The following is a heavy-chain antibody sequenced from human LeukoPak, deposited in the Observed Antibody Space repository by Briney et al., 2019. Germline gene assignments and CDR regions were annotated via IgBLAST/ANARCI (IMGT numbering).Heavy chain of an antibody. CDR2: IYTSGST. CDR1: GGSISSTSYY. D-gene: IGHD2-15*01. Sequence: SQTLSLTCTVSGGSISSTSYYWSWIRQPAGKGLEWIGRIYTSGSTNYNPSLKSRVTISVDTSKNQFSLKLSSVTAADTAVYYCARDGDCSGGSCSAPYWFDPWGQGTLVTVSS. V-gene: IGHV4-61*02. CDR3: ARDGDCSGGSCSAPYWFDP. J-gene: IGHJ5*02.